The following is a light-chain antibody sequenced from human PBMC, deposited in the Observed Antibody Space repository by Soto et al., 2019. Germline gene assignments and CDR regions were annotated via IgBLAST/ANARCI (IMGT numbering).Light chain of an antibody. CDR3: QQSYTVPLT. J-gene: IGKJ1*01. CDR1: QIISSF. V-gene: IGKV1-39*01. CDR2: LAS. Sequence: DMQLTQSPSSLSASGGDRVSISCLSSQIISSFLNWYQQKPGKAPKLLIFLASTLQSGVPSRFSGSGSGTDFTLTISSLQPEDFATYYCQQSYTVPLTFGQGTKVDIK.